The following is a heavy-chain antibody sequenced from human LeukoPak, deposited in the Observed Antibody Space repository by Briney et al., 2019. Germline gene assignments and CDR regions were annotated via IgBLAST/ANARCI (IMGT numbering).Heavy chain of an antibody. J-gene: IGHJ3*02. CDR1: GYTFTSYD. CDR3: ARAPNDIRKGNAFDI. CDR2: INPSGGST. Sequence: ASVKVSCKASGYTFTSYDINWVRQAPGQGLEWMGIINPSGGSTSYAQKFQGRVTMTRDTSTSTVYMELSSLRSEDTAVYYCARAPNDIRKGNAFDIWGQGTMVTVSS. D-gene: IGHD3-9*01. V-gene: IGHV1-46*01.